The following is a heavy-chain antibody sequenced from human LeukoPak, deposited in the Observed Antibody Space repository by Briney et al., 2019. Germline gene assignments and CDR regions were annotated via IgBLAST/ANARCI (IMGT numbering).Heavy chain of an antibody. D-gene: IGHD6-13*01. J-gene: IGHJ6*03. Sequence: AASVKVSCKASGYTFTSYGISWVRQAPGQGLEWMGWISAYNGNTNYAQKLQGRVTMTTDTSTSTAYMELRSLRSDDTAVYYCARYLSSSRYSYYYYMDVWGKGTTVTVSS. CDR2: ISAYNGNT. V-gene: IGHV1-18*01. CDR3: ARYLSSSRYSYYYYMDV. CDR1: GYTFTSYG.